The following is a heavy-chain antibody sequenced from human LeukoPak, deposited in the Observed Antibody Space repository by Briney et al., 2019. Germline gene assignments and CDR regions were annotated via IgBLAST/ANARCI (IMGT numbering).Heavy chain of an antibody. D-gene: IGHD1-26*01. J-gene: IGHJ6*03. CDR1: GFTFSSYN. CDR2: ITSSSSYI. Sequence: GGSLRLSCAASGFTFSSYNMNWVRQAPGKGLEWVSSITSSSSYIYYADSVKGRFTISRDNAKNSLYLQMNSLRVEDTAEYYCARDPYSGINGAYYYYYMDAWGKGTTVTVSS. V-gene: IGHV3-21*06. CDR3: ARDPYSGINGAYYYYYMDA.